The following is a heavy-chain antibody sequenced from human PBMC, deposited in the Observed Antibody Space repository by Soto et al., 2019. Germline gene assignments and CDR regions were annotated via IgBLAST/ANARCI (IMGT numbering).Heavy chain of an antibody. J-gene: IGHJ6*02. CDR3: AKDKGGAVAGTYYYGMDV. CDR2: ISWDGGST. D-gene: IGHD6-19*01. Sequence: PGGSLRLSCAASGFTFDDYTIHWVRQAPGKGLEWVSLISWDGGSTYYADSVKGRFTISRDNSKNSLYLQMNSLRTEDTALYYCAKDKGGAVAGTYYYGMDVWGQGTTVTVSS. CDR1: GFTFDDYT. V-gene: IGHV3-43*01.